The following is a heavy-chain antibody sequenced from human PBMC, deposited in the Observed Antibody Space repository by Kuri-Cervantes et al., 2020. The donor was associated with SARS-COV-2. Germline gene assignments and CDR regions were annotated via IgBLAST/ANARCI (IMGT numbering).Heavy chain of an antibody. D-gene: IGHD6-19*01. CDR3: ARGVGAAVAGTLITIYYYYGMDV. V-gene: IGHV4-59*12. CDR2: IYYSGST. J-gene: IGHJ6*02. Sequence: SETLSLTCTVSGGSISSYYWSWIRQPPGKGLEWIGYIYYSGSTNYNPSLKSRVTISVDMSKNQFSLKLSSVTAADTAVYYCARGVGAAVAGTLITIYYYYGMDVWGQGTTVTVSS. CDR1: GGSISSYY.